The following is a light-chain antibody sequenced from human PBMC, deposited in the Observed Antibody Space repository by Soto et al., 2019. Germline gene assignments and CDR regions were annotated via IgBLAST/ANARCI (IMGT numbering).Light chain of an antibody. CDR2: AVT. V-gene: IGLV2-14*01. CDR3: AAWDDSLNGVV. Sequence: QSALTQPASVSGSPGQSITISCTGTSSDVGGYNYVSWYQQHPGKAPKLMIYAVTDRPSGVSSRFSGSKSANTASLTISGLQAEDEADYYCAAWDDSLNGVVFGGGTKLTVL. CDR1: SSDVGGYNY. J-gene: IGLJ2*01.